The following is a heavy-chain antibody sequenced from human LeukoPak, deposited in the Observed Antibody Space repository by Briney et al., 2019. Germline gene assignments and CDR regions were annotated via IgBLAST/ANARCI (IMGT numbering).Heavy chain of an antibody. D-gene: IGHD1-1*01. CDR2: ISSSGSTI. CDR3: ARDYTRTTGWFDP. J-gene: IGHJ5*02. CDR1: GFTFSSYE. V-gene: IGHV3-48*03. Sequence: GGSLRLSCAASGFTFSSYEMNWVRQAPGKGLEWVSYISSSGSTIYYADSVKGRFTISRDNAKNSLYLQMNSLRAEDTAVYYCARDYTRTTGWFDPWGQGTLVTVSS.